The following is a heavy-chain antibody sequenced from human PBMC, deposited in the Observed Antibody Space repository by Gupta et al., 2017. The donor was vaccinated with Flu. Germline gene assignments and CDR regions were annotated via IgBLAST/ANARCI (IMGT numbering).Heavy chain of an antibody. CDR1: GFTFSSYA. V-gene: IGHV3-23*01. J-gene: IGHJ4*02. D-gene: IGHD2-21*02. CDR2: ISGINTRT. Sequence: EVQLLESGGGLVQPGGSLRLSCAASGFTFSSYAMGWVRQPPGKGLEWVADISGINTRTYYADSVKGRFTTSRDNSRNTLYLQMDSLRAEDTAVYYCARDGAYCSGNCYSFFDHWGQGALVTVSS. CDR3: ARDGAYCSGNCYSFFDH.